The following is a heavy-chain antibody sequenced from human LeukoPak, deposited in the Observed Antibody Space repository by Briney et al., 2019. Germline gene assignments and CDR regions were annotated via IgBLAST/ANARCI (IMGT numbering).Heavy chain of an antibody. D-gene: IGHD3-10*01. CDR3: ARDYYGSAPNYYYGMDV. V-gene: IGHV4-59*01. CDR1: GGSISSYY. J-gene: IGHJ6*02. CDR2: IYYSGST. Sequence: PSETLSLICTVSGGSISSYYWSWIRQPPGKGLEWIGYIYYSGSTNYNPSLKSRVTISVDTSKNQFSLKLSSVTAADTAVYYCARDYYGSAPNYYYGMDVWGQGTTVTVSS.